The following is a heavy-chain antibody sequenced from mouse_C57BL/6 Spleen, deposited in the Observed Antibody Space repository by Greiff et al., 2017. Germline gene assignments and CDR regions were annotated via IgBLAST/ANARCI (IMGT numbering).Heavy chain of an antibody. CDR2: IYPSDSET. J-gene: IGHJ4*01. CDR3: ARGVYYGYPYYAMDY. V-gene: IGHV1-61*01. D-gene: IGHD2-2*01. CDR1: GYTFTSYW. Sequence: QVQLQQPGAELVRPGSSVKLSCKASGYTFTSYWMDWVKQRPGQGLEWIGNIYPSDSETHYNQKFKDKATLTVDKSSSTAYMQLSSLTSEDSAVYYCARGVYYGYPYYAMDYWGQGTSVTVSS.